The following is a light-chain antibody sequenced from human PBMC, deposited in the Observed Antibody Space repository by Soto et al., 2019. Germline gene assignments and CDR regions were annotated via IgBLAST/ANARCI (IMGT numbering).Light chain of an antibody. CDR1: HAISSY. CDR2: AAS. CDR3: QQLNSYPIT. Sequence: DFQLTQSPSFLSASVGDSVTITCRASHAISSYLAWYQQIPGKAPKLLIYAASTLQSGVPSGFSGSGSGTEFTLTISSLQPEDFATYYCQQLNSYPITFGQGTRLEIK. J-gene: IGKJ5*01. V-gene: IGKV1-9*01.